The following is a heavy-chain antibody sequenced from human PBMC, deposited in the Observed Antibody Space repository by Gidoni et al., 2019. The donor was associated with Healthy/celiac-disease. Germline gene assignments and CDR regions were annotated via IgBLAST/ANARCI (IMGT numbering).Heavy chain of an antibody. D-gene: IGHD3-3*01. V-gene: IGHV4-61*01. J-gene: IGHJ5*02. CDR2: IYYSGST. CDR1: GGSVSRGSYY. Sequence: QVQLQESGPGLVKPSETLSLTCTVSGGSVSRGSYYWSWIRQPPGKGLEWIGYIYYSGSTNYNPSLKSRVTISVDTSKNQFSLKLSSVTAADTAVYYCARGHDKSGIYDFFDPWGQGTLVTVSS. CDR3: ARGHDKSGIYDFFDP.